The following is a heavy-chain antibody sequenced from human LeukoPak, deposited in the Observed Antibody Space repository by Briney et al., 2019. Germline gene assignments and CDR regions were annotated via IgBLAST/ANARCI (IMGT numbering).Heavy chain of an antibody. D-gene: IGHD4-17*01. CDR1: GGSISSGGYY. J-gene: IGHJ4*02. Sequence: SETLSLTCTVSGGSISSGGYYWSWIRQPPGKGLEWIGYIYHSGSTYYNPSLKSRVTISVDRSKNQFSLKLSSVTAADTAVYYCARDTHDGADYDPNAGGCWGQGTLVTVSS. CDR2: IYHSGST. CDR3: ARDTHDGADYDPNAGGC. V-gene: IGHV4-30-2*01.